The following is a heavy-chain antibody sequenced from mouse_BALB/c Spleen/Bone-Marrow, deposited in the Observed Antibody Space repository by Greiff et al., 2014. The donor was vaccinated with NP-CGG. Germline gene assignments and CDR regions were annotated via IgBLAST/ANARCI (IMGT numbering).Heavy chain of an antibody. CDR2: ISNLAYSI. Sequence: EVQLQQSGGALVQPGGSRKLSCAASGFTFSDYGMAWVRQAPGKGPEWVAFISNLAYSIYYTDTVTGRFTISRENAKNTLYLEMSSLRSEDTAMYYCARETTRGPMDYWGQGTSVTVSS. V-gene: IGHV5-15*02. CDR1: GFTFSDYG. CDR3: ARETTRGPMDY. D-gene: IGHD2-1*01. J-gene: IGHJ4*01.